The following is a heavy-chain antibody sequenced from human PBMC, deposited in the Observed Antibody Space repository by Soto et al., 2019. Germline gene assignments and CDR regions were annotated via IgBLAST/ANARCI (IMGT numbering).Heavy chain of an antibody. Sequence: GASVKVSCKASGYTFTGYYMHWVRQAPGQGLEWMGWINPNSGGTNYAQKFQGWVTMTRDTSISTAYMELSRLRSDDTAVYYCARAGISIRFFGKGAYYYGMDVWGQGTTVTVPS. D-gene: IGHD3-3*01. CDR3: ARAGISIRFFGKGAYYYGMDV. CDR1: GYTFTGYY. J-gene: IGHJ6*02. CDR2: INPNSGGT. V-gene: IGHV1-2*04.